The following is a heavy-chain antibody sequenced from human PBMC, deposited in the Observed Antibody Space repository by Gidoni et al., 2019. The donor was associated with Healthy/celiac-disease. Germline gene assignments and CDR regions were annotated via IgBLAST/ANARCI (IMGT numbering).Heavy chain of an antibody. V-gene: IGHV1-18*04. CDR3: ARVGHHKQQPFHWFDP. D-gene: IGHD6-13*01. CDR1: GDTLTSYG. Sequence: QVQLVKSGAEVKRHGASVKVSCKASGDTLTSYGISWVRQAPGQGLEWMGWISAYNGNTNYAQKLQGRVTMTTDTSTSTAYMELRSLRSDDPAVYYCARVGHHKQQPFHWFDPWGQGTLVTVSS. CDR2: ISAYNGNT. J-gene: IGHJ5*02.